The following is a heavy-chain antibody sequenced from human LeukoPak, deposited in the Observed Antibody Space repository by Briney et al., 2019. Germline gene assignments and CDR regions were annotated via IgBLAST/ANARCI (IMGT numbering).Heavy chain of an antibody. Sequence: ASVKVSCKASGYTFTSYGISWVRQAPGQGLEWMGWISAYNGNTNYAQKLQGRVTMTTDTSTSTAYMELRSLRSDDTAVYYCARDIVVVPAARGYYYYGMDVWGQGTTVTVSS. J-gene: IGHJ6*02. CDR1: GYTFTSYG. V-gene: IGHV1-18*01. CDR2: ISAYNGNT. D-gene: IGHD2-2*01. CDR3: ARDIVVVPAARGYYYYGMDV.